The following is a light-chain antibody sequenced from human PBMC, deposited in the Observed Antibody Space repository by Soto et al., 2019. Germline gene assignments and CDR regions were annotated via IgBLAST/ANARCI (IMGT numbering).Light chain of an antibody. J-gene: IGKJ5*01. CDR3: QQSYSTPPIT. CDR2: AS. Sequence: DIQRARCPSSLAASVGYRVTITCWATQSISSYLNWSRQKPGKPPKGLIYASSLKSGDPTRYSGSGSGTDFTLPISRLQPEDFATYYCQQSYSTPPITFGQRPRLEIK. V-gene: IGKV1-39*01. CDR1: QSISSY.